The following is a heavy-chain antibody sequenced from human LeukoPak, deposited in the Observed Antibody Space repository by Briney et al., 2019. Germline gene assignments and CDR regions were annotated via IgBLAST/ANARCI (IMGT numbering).Heavy chain of an antibody. Sequence: GGSLRLSCAASGFTFSSYSMNWIRQAPGKGLEWVGSIRSSSSHIYYADSVKGRFTISRDNSKNTLYLQMNSLRAEDTAVYYCAREWELRAAYYGMDVWAKGPRSPSP. J-gene: IGHJ6*02. CDR1: GFTFSSYS. CDR2: IRSSSSHI. V-gene: IGHV3-21*01. D-gene: IGHD1-26*01. CDR3: AREWELRAAYYGMDV.